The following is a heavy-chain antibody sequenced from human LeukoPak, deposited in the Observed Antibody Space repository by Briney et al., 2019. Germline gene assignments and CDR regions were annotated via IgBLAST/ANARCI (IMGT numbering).Heavy chain of an antibody. D-gene: IGHD5-18*01. CDR3: AKNDGYRYGRNYGMDV. Sequence: GGSLRLSCAASGFTFSSYGMSWVRQAPGQGLEWGSGISGSGGATYYAGSVQGRFTMSRDNSKNTLYLQMNSLRADDTAIYYCAKNDGYRYGRNYGMDVWGQGTTVTVSS. V-gene: IGHV3-23*01. J-gene: IGHJ6*02. CDR2: ISGSGGAT. CDR1: GFTFSSYG.